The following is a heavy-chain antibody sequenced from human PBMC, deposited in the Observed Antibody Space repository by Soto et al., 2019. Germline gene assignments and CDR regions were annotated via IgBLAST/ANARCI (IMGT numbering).Heavy chain of an antibody. D-gene: IGHD6-13*01. CDR3: ARDSQYSTSWQRFDS. J-gene: IGHJ4*02. Sequence: QVPLVQSGVEVKKPGASVKVSCKASGYTFTDYAISRVRQAPGRGLEWMGWVNTYNGNPNYAQIFQGRVTMTTDTSTDTAYMELRSLKSDDSAVYYCARDSQYSTSWQRFDSWGQGTLVTVSS. CDR1: GYTFTDYA. V-gene: IGHV1-18*01. CDR2: VNTYNGNP.